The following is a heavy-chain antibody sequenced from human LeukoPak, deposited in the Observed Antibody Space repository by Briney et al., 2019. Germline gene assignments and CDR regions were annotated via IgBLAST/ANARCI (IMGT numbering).Heavy chain of an antibody. D-gene: IGHD6-13*01. J-gene: IGHJ3*02. Sequence: PGGSLRLSCAASGFTFSRCWMSWVRQAPGKGLEWVANIKQDGSEKYYVDSVKGRFTISRDNAKNSRYLQMNSLRAEDTAVYYCAREYSSSWYGAFDIWGQGTMVTVSS. CDR3: AREYSSSWYGAFDI. V-gene: IGHV3-7*05. CDR2: IKQDGSEK. CDR1: GFTFSRCW.